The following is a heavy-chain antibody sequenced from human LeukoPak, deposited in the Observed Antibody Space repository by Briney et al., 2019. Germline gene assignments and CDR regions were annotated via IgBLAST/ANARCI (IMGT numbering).Heavy chain of an antibody. D-gene: IGHD6-19*01. CDR3: AKDLGSGWYQGTVNY. V-gene: IGHV3-30-3*01. CDR2: ISYDGSNK. Sequence: GGSLRLSCAASGFTFSSYAMHWVRQAPGKGLEWVAVISYDGSNKYYADSVKGRFTISRDNSKNTLYLQMNSLRAEDTAVYYCAKDLGSGWYQGTVNYWGQGTLVTVSS. CDR1: GFTFSSYA. J-gene: IGHJ4*02.